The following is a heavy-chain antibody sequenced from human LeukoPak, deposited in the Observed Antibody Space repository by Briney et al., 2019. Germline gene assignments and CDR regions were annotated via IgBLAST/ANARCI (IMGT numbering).Heavy chain of an antibody. CDR3: AKDRTHYSGYEYFDY. V-gene: IGHV3-23*01. Sequence: PGGSLRLSCAASGFTFSSYAMSWVRQAPGKELEWVSAISGSGGSTYYADSVKGRFTISRDNSKNTLYLQMNSLRAEDTAVYYCAKDRTHYSGYEYFDYWGQGTLVTVSS. CDR2: ISGSGGST. J-gene: IGHJ4*02. D-gene: IGHD5-12*01. CDR1: GFTFSSYA.